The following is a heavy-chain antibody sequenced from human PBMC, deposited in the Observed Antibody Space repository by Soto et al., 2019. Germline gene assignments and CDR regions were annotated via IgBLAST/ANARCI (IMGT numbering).Heavy chain of an antibody. Sequence: EVQLVESGGGLVKPGGSLRLSCAASGFTFSSYSMNWVRQAPGKGLEWVSSISSSSSYIYYADSVKGRFTISRDNAKNSLYLEMNSLRAEDTAGYYCARASGGGSNYYGMDVWGQGTTVTVAS. CDR2: ISSSSSYI. CDR3: ARASGGGSNYYGMDV. V-gene: IGHV3-21*01. CDR1: GFTFSSYS. D-gene: IGHD3-16*01. J-gene: IGHJ6*02.